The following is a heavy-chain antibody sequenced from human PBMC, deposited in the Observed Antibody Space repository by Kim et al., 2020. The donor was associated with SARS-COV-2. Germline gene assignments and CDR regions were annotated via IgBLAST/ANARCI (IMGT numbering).Heavy chain of an antibody. D-gene: IGHD4-4*01. J-gene: IGHJ4*02. Sequence: AQKHQGRDTMTTDTSTSTAYMELRSLRSDDTAVYYCARGMRDLSYSPFDYWGQGTLVTVSS. CDR3: ARGMRDLSYSPFDY. V-gene: IGHV1-18*01.